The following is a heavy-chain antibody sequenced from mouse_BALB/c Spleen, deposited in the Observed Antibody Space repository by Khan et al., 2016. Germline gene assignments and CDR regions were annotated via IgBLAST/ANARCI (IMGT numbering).Heavy chain of an antibody. CDR1: EFTFNTYA. CDR2: IRSKSNNYAT. J-gene: IGHJ1*01. V-gene: IGHV10-1*02. CDR3: VRQRLLTPYWYFDV. Sequence: EVQLVESGGGLVQPKGSLKLSCAASEFTFNTYAMNWVRQAPGKGLEWVARIRSKSNNYATYYADSVKDRFTISRDDSQSMLYLQMNNLKTEDTALYYFVRQRLLTPYWYFDVWGAGTTVTVSS. D-gene: IGHD2-3*01.